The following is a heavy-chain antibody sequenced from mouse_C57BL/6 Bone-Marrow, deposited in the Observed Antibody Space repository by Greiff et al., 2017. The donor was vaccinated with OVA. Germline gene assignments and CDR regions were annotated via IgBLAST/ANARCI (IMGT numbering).Heavy chain of an antibody. Sequence: QVQLQQPGAELVKPGASVKLSCKASGYTFTSYWMQWVKQRPGQGLEWIGEIDPSDSYTNYNQKFKGKATLTVDTSSSTAYMQLSSLTSEDSAVYYCARWDYDYASDYWGQGTTLTVSS. V-gene: IGHV1-50*01. J-gene: IGHJ2*01. CDR1: GYTFTSYW. D-gene: IGHD2-4*01. CDR2: IDPSDSYT. CDR3: ARWDYDYASDY.